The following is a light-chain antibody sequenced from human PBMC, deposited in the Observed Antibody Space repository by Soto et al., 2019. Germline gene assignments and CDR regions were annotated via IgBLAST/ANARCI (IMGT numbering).Light chain of an antibody. CDR2: EVN. CDR3: QVWDSSSDHPNWV. CDR1: SSDFNNYDR. J-gene: IGLJ3*02. Sequence: QSALTQPPSVSGSPGQSVTISCTGTSSDFNNYDRVSWYQRPPGTGPKLIIFEVNNRPSGVPDRFSGSKSGNTASLTISRVEAGDEADYYCQVWDSSSDHPNWVFGGGTK. V-gene: IGLV2-18*01.